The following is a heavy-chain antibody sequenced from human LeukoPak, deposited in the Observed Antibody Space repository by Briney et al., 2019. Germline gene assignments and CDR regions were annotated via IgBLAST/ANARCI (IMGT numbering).Heavy chain of an antibody. CDR1: GYTFTSYA. Sequence: ASVKVSCKASGYTFTSYAMHWVRQAPGQRLEWMGWINAGNGNTKYSQNFQGRVTITSDTSASTAYMELNSLRSEDTAVYYCARGPYSSGWYGQNDYWGQGTLVTVSS. V-gene: IGHV1-3*01. D-gene: IGHD6-19*01. J-gene: IGHJ4*02. CDR2: INAGNGNT. CDR3: ARGPYSSGWYGQNDY.